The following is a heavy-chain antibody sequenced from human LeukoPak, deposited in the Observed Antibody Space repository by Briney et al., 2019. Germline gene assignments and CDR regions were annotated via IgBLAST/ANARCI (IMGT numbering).Heavy chain of an antibody. Sequence: ASVKVSCKASGYTFTSYYMHWVRQAPGQGLEWMGIINPSGGSTSYGQKFQGRVTMTRDTSTSTVYMELSSLRSEDTAVYYCARGGRAMITFGGVIVINYWGQGTLVTVSS. J-gene: IGHJ4*02. D-gene: IGHD3-16*02. CDR1: GYTFTSYY. CDR3: ARGGRAMITFGGVIVINY. CDR2: INPSGGST. V-gene: IGHV1-46*01.